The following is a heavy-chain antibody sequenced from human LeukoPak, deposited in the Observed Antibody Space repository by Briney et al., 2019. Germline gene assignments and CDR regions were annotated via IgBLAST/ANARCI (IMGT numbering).Heavy chain of an antibody. D-gene: IGHD3-3*01. J-gene: IGHJ4*02. CDR3: ARASITIFPYYLDY. CDR1: GYTFTSYY. CDR2: INPSGGST. V-gene: IGHV1-46*01. Sequence: GASVRVSCKASGYTFTSYYMHWVRQAPGQGLEWMGIINPSGGSTSYAQKFRGRVTMTRDVSTSTVYMELSSLRSEDTAVYYCARASITIFPYYLDYWGQGTLVTVSS.